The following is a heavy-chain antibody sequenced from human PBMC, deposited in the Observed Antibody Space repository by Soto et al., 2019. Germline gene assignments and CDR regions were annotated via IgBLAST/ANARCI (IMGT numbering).Heavy chain of an antibody. V-gene: IGHV3-23*01. D-gene: IGHD1-1*01. CDR3: ATQDFRGTTGTT. CDR1: GFTFSTFA. J-gene: IGHJ4*02. CDR2: ISAGSDRT. Sequence: GGSLRLSCAASGFTFSTFAMGWVRQAPGRGLEWLSLISAGSDRTYYANSVKGRFTVSRDNSKNTLYLQMNSLRVEDTAVYYCATQDFRGTTGTTWGQGTLVTVS.